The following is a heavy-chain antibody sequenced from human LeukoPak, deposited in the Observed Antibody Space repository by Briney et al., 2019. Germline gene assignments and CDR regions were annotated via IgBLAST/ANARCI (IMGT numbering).Heavy chain of an antibody. CDR1: GFTFSSYA. CDR3: AKDSYSSSWERYYYYYYYMDV. CDR2: ISGSGGST. D-gene: IGHD6-13*01. Sequence: SGGSLRLSCAASGFTFSSYAMSWVRQAPGKGLEWVSAISGSGGSTYYADSVKGRFTISRDNSKNTLYLQMNSLSAEDTAVYYCAKDSYSSSWERYYYYYYYMDVWGKGTTVTVSS. V-gene: IGHV3-23*01. J-gene: IGHJ6*03.